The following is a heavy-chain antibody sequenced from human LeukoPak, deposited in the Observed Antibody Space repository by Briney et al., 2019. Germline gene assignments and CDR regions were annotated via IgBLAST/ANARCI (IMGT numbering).Heavy chain of an antibody. CDR1: GGTFSSYA. Sequence: SVKVSCKASGGTFSSYAISWVRQAPGRGLEWMGRIIPIFGIANYAQKFQGRVTITADKSTSAAYVELSSLRSEDTAVYYCARAQYSSSAFDYWGQGTLVTVSS. J-gene: IGHJ4*02. CDR3: ARAQYSSSAFDY. CDR2: IIPIFGIA. V-gene: IGHV1-69*04. D-gene: IGHD6-6*01.